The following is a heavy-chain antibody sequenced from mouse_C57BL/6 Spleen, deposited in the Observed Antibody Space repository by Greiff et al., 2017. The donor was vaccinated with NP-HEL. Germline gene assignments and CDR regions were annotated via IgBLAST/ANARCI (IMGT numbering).Heavy chain of an antibody. CDR1: GYTFTDYY. CDR3: SRGGGNYEQGFAY. J-gene: IGHJ3*01. D-gene: IGHD2-1*01. CDR2: IYPGSGNT. V-gene: IGHV1-76*01. Sequence: VQLQQSGAELVRPGASVKLSCKASGYTFTDYYINWVKQRPGQGLEWIARIYPGSGNTYYNEKFKGKATLTAEKSSSTAYMQLSSLTSEDSAVYFGSRGGGNYEQGFAYWGQGTLVTVSA.